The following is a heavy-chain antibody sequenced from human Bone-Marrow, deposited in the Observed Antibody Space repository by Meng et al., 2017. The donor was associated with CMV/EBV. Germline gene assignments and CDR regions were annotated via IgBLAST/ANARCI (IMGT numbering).Heavy chain of an antibody. CDR1: GFTFSSYA. V-gene: IGHV3-7*01. J-gene: IGHJ1*01. D-gene: IGHD2-15*01. CDR3: ARYHWGGSCWDH. CDR2: IKEDGSEE. Sequence: GGSLRLSCAVSGFTFSSYAMSWVRQAPQKGPEWVATIKEDGSEEYYVDSVKGRFTLSRDNAKNSLYLQMNSLRAEDTAVYYCARYHWGGSCWDHWGRGTLVTVSS.